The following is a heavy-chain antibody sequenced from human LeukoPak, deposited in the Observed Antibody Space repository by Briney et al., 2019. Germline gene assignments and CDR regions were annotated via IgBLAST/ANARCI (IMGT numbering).Heavy chain of an antibody. V-gene: IGHV4-59*01. J-gene: IGHJ6*02. CDR2: ISHSGST. CDR1: GGSIRNYY. Sequence: PSETLSLTCTVSGGSIRNYYWGWIRQPPGKGPEWIGYISHSGSTNYNPSLKSRVTISVDTSKNQFSVKLSSVTAADTAVYCCARDREITKPYYYGMDVWGQGTTVTVSS. CDR3: ARDREITKPYYYGMDV. D-gene: IGHD3-3*01.